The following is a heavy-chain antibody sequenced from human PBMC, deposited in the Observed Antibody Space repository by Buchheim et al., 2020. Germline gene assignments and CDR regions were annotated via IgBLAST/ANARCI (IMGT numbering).Heavy chain of an antibody. V-gene: IGHV3-30*03. CDR3: ARDIYCSSTSCHTGAFDI. D-gene: IGHD2-2*02. J-gene: IGHJ3*02. CDR1: GFTFSSYG. Sequence: VQLVESGGGLVQPGGSLRLSCAASGFTFSSYGMHWVRQAPGKGLEWVAVISYDGSNKYYADSVKGRFTISRDNAKNSLYLQMNSLRDEDTALYYCARDIYCSSTSCHTGAFDIWGQGT. CDR2: ISYDGSNK.